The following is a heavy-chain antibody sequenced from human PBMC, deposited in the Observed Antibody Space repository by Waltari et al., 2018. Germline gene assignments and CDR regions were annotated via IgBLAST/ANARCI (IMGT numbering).Heavy chain of an antibody. CDR3: AGGYYESSGFSFYYFYHMGV. J-gene: IGHJ6*03. CDR2: IIPTVGTT. Sequence: QVQLVQSGAEVKKPGSSVTVSCKASGGSFASYGISWVRQAPGQGLEWMGGIIPTVGTTNYAQKFQGRVTINADKSTSTAYMHLTSLRSEDAAVYYCAGGYYESSGFSFYYFYHMGVWGKGTTVTVSS. D-gene: IGHD3-22*01. V-gene: IGHV1-69*14. CDR1: GGSFASYG.